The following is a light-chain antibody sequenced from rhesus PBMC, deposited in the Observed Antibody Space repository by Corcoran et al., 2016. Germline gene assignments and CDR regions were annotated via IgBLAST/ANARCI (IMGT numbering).Light chain of an antibody. CDR3: GSWDNSGNHYI. CDR1: SPKTYY. V-gene: IGLV3S11*01. Sequence: SSRLTQEPTLSVALGHTVRMTCQGDSPKTYYASWYQQKPGQVPVLVIYGNTNRPSGIPGRFSGSWSGNTGSLTITGAQVEDEADYYCGSWDNSGNHYIFGAGTRLTVL. CDR2: GNT. J-gene: IGLJ1*01.